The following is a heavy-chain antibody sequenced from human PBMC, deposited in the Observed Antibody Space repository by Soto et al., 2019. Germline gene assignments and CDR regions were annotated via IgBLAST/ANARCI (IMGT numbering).Heavy chain of an antibody. CDR1: GSIVSNYG. CDR3: ATGGGALDI. Sequence: ASVKVSFKASGSIVSNYGINWLRQAPGQGLEWMGCISGYSGNAHYSQKFQDRVTMTTDTSTTTAYMELRSLKSDDTALYYCATGGGALDIWGQGTMVTVSS. V-gene: IGHV1-18*01. J-gene: IGHJ3*02. CDR2: ISGYSGNA.